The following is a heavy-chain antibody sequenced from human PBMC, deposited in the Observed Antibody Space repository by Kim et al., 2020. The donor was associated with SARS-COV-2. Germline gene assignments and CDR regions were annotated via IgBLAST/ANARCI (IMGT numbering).Heavy chain of an antibody. J-gene: IGHJ4*02. CDR2: KEDGSEK. Sequence: KEDGSEKYYVDSVKGRFTISRDNAKNSLYLQMNSLRVEDTGIYYCAVFGYWGQGSLVTVSS. CDR3: AVFGY. V-gene: IGHV3-7*01.